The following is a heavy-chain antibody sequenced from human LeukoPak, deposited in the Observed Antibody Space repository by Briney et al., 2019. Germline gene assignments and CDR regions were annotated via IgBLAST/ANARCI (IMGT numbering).Heavy chain of an antibody. V-gene: IGHV3-23*01. J-gene: IGHJ4*01. CDR1: GFTFSDYA. CDR2: ISATGGGA. D-gene: IGHD3-10*01. CDR3: ARDRNIPRVHFYC. Sequence: GGSLRLSCAASGFTFSDYAMSWVREGPGKGLEWGSAISATGGGACSAGSVRGRSPISRDNSKNRASLRMKMLGVEARAVYFFARDRNIPRVHFYCWGQVAPVT.